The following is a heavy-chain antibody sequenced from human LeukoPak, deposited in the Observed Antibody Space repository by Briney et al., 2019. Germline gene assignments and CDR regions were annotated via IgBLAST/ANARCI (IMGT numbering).Heavy chain of an antibody. CDR3: APLDFWVPST. Sequence: ASVKVSCKVSGYTLNELSIHWVRQAAGKGLEWMGGFDPEYGETVYAQRFQGRVTMAEDTPTDTAYMELSSLRSEDTAVYHCAPLDFWVPSTWGQGTLVTVSS. J-gene: IGHJ5*02. CDR2: FDPEYGET. V-gene: IGHV1-24*01. D-gene: IGHD3-3*01. CDR1: GYTLNELS.